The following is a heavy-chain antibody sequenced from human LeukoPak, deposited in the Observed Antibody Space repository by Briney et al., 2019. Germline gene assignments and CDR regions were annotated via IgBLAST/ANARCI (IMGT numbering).Heavy chain of an antibody. CDR1: GDSVSTNSS. D-gene: IGHD5-18*01. Sequence: PSQTLSHTCVISGDSVSTNSSWNWIRQSPSRGLEWLGMTYYRSKWYNDYVVSVKGRINISPDTSKNQFSLHLNSVTPEDTAVYFCARGGQGDGYSADEAFDIWGQGTMVTVS. J-gene: IGHJ3*02. V-gene: IGHV6-1*01. CDR3: ARGGQGDGYSADEAFDI. CDR2: TYYRSKWYN.